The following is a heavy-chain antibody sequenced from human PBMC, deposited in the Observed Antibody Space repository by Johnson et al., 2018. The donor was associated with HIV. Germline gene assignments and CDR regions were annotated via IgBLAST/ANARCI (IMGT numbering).Heavy chain of an antibody. CDR1: GFTFDDYG. D-gene: IGHD1-26*01. V-gene: IGHV3-20*03. CDR2: IHWNGGNT. CDR3: ARGWVGATLRAFDI. Sequence: VQLVESGGGLVQPGGSLRLSYAASGFTFDDYGMSWVRQGPGKGLEWISGIHWNGGNTDFADAVKGRFNVSRDNAKNSLYLQMNSLRAEDTAMYYCARGWVGATLRAFDIWGQGTMVTVSS. J-gene: IGHJ3*02.